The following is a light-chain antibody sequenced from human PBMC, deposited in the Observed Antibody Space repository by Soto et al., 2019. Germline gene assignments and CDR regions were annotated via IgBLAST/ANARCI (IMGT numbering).Light chain of an antibody. J-gene: IGLJ1*01. V-gene: IGLV2-14*01. Sequence: QSALTQPASVSGSPGQSITISCTGASSDVGDYNYVSWYQQHPGKAPKVIIYEVTNRPSGVSDRFSGSKSGNTASLTISGLQAEDEADYHCGSYTSSSTLFVFGTGTKLTVL. CDR2: EVT. CDR3: GSYTSSSTLFV. CDR1: SSDVGDYNY.